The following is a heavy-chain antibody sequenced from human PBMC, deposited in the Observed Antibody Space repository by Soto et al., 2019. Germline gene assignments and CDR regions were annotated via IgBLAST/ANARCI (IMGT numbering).Heavy chain of an antibody. D-gene: IGHD5-12*01. V-gene: IGHV3-30-3*01. CDR2: ISYDGSNK. J-gene: IGHJ4*02. Sequence: PGGSLRLSCAASGFTFSSYAMHWVRQAPGKGLEWVAVISYDGSNKYYADSVKGRFTISRDNSKNTLYLQMNSLRAEDTAVYYCATLPLVATPLFDYWGQGTLVTVSS. CDR1: GFTFSSYA. CDR3: ATLPLVATPLFDY.